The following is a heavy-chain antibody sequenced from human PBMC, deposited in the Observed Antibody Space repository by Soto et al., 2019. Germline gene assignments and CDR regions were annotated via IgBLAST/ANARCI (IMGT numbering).Heavy chain of an antibody. CDR1: GYIFTGYY. CDR3: ATDKVAFDM. Sequence: QVQLVQSGAEVKKPGASVKVSCKASGYIFTGYYIQWVRQAPGQGLEWMGWINTKTGGTKYAQKFQGRFTMTRDTSINTAYMEVSRLRSDDTAVYYCATDKVAFDMWGQGTMVTVSS. V-gene: IGHV1-2*02. D-gene: IGHD3-9*01. CDR2: INTKTGGT. J-gene: IGHJ3*02.